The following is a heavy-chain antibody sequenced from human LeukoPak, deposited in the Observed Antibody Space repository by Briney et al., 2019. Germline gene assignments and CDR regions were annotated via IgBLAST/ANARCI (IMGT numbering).Heavy chain of an antibody. V-gene: IGHV3-11*04. D-gene: IGHD3-10*02. CDR1: GFTFTDYY. CDR3: AELGITMIGGV. Sequence: GGSLRLSCAASGFTFTDYYMAWIRQAPGKGLEWVSYIDSSSTNIHYAGSVKGRFTISRDNAKNSLYLQMNSLRAEDTAVYYCAELGITMIGGVWGKGTTVTISS. CDR2: IDSSSTNI. J-gene: IGHJ6*04.